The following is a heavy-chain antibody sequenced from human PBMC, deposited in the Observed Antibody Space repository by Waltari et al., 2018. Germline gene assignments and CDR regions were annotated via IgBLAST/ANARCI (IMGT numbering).Heavy chain of an antibody. D-gene: IGHD1-26*01. CDR2: INPNSGGT. CDR3: ARYSAAISPSYGMDV. Sequence: QVQLVQSGAEVKKPGASVKVSCKASGYTFTGYYMHWVRQAPGQGLEWMGGINPNSGGTTNAKKFQGRVTRTRDTSISTAYMELSRLRSDDTAVYYCARYSAAISPSYGMDVWGQGTTVTVSS. V-gene: IGHV1-2*02. J-gene: IGHJ6*02. CDR1: GYTFTGYY.